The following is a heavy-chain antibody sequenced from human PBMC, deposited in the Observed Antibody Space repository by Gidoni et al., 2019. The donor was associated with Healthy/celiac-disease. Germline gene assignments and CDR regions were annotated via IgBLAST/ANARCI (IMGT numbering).Heavy chain of an antibody. D-gene: IGHD2-15*01. Sequence: QVQLQQWGAGLLKPSETLSLTCAVYGWSFSGYYWSGIRQPPGKGLEWIGEINHSGSTNYNPSLKSRVTISVDTSKNQFSLKLSSVTAADTAVYYCARGRYCSGGSCYRWYFDLWGRGTLVTVSS. CDR3: ARGRYCSGGSCYRWYFDL. CDR2: INHSGST. V-gene: IGHV4-34*01. CDR1: GWSFSGYY. J-gene: IGHJ2*01.